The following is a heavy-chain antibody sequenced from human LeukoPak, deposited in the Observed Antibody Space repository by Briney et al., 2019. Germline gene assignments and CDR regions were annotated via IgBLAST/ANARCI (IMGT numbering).Heavy chain of an antibody. V-gene: IGHV3-11*04. Sequence: GGSLRLSCAASGFTFSDYYMSWIRQAPGKGLEWVSYISSSGSTIYYADSVKGRFTISRDNAKNSLYLQMNSLRAEDTAVYYCAQADFWSGYHDHMDVWGKGTTVTVSS. J-gene: IGHJ6*03. D-gene: IGHD3-3*01. CDR1: GFTFSDYY. CDR3: AQADFWSGYHDHMDV. CDR2: ISSSGSTI.